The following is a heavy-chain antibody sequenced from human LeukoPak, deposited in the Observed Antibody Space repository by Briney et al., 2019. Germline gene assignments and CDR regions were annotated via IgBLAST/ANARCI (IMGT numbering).Heavy chain of an antibody. CDR3: AKDGSQYASSWFDH. CDR1: GFTFSSYG. J-gene: IGHJ5*02. Sequence: GRSLRLSCAASGFTFSSYGMQWVRQAPGMGPEWVSVISHDRTLRHYADSVKGRFTISRDSSTNRLYLQMDSLRTEDTAVYYCAKDGSQYASSWFDHWGQGTLVTVSS. CDR2: ISHDRTLR. D-gene: IGHD2-2*01. V-gene: IGHV3-30*18.